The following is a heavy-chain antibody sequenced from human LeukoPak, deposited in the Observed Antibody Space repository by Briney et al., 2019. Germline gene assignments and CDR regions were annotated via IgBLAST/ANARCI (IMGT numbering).Heavy chain of an antibody. CDR2: MSFDGSHI. CDR1: QFTFNLHA. V-gene: IGHV3-30*01. J-gene: IGHJ6*03. Sequence: GGSLKLSCAASQFTFNLHAMNWVRQAPGKGLDWVAVMSFDGSHIYYADSVKGRFTISRDNSNNTLFLQMNSLNADDTAVYYCARGRTYYSQYYYMDVWGKGTTVTVSS. CDR3: ARGRTYYSQYYYMDV. D-gene: IGHD3-10*01.